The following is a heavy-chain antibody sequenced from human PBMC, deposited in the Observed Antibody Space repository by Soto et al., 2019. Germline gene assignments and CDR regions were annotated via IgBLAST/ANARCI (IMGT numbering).Heavy chain of an antibody. V-gene: IGHV3-20*04. CDR2: INWNGGST. Sequence: SGGSLRLSCAASGFTFDDYGMSWVRQAPGKGLEWVSGINWNGGSTGYADSVKGRFTISRDNAKNSLYLQMNSLRAEDTALYYCARERTLPATIFGVVSGYGMDVWGQGTTVTVSS. J-gene: IGHJ6*02. D-gene: IGHD3-3*01. CDR3: ARERTLPATIFGVVSGYGMDV. CDR1: GFTFDDYG.